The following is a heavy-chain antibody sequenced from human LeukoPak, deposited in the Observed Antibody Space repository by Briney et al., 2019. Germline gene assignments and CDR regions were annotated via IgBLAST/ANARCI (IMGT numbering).Heavy chain of an antibody. D-gene: IGHD2-21*01. J-gene: IGHJ4*02. Sequence: GGSLRLSCAPSGLTHSDYYMSWIRQAPAKGLDWLSYINPTSGYTPYAHSVRGRFTISRDNSKNTLYLQMNSLRADGTAVYYCAKEYCGGGGCNDDFFDYWGQGTLVTVSS. CDR1: GLTHSDYY. CDR3: AKEYCGGGGCNDDFFDY. V-gene: IGHV3-11*06. CDR2: INPTSGYT.